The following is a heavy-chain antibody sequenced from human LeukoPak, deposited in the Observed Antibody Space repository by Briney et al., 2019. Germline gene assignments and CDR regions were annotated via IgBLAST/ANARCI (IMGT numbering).Heavy chain of an antibody. J-gene: IGHJ6*03. D-gene: IGHD1-26*01. V-gene: IGHV3-30*02. CDR3: ATRSYSWGYYYMDV. Sequence: GGSLRLSCAASGFTFSSYGMHWVRQAPGKGLEWVAFIRYDGSNKYYADSVKGRFTISRDNSKNTLYLQMNSLRAEDTAVYYCATRSYSWGYYYMDVWGKGTTVTVSS. CDR1: GFTFSSYG. CDR2: IRYDGSNK.